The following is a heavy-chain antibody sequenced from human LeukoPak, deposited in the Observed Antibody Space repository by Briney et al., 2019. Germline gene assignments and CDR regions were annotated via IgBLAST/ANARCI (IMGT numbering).Heavy chain of an antibody. CDR3: AKADTAMGLGYGMDV. D-gene: IGHD5-18*01. J-gene: IGHJ6*04. Sequence: GGSLRLSCAASGFTFSSYAMSWVRQAPGKGLEWVSAISGSGGSTYYADSVKGRSTISRDNSKNTLYLQMNSLRAEDTAVYYCAKADTAMGLGYGMDVWGKGTTVTVSS. CDR1: GFTFSSYA. CDR2: ISGSGGST. V-gene: IGHV3-23*01.